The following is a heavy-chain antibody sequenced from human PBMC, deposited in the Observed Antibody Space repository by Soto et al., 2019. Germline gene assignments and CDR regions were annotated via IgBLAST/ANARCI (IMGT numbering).Heavy chain of an antibody. V-gene: IGHV3-11*01. Sequence: PGGSLRLSCAASGFTFSDYYMSWIRQAPGKGLEWVSYISSSGSTIYYADSVKGRFTISRDNAENSLYLHMNSLRAEDTAVYYCARDKGGYSYGYSFDYWGQGTLVTVSS. CDR3: ARDKGGYSYGYSFDY. D-gene: IGHD5-18*01. CDR2: ISSSGSTI. J-gene: IGHJ4*02. CDR1: GFTFSDYY.